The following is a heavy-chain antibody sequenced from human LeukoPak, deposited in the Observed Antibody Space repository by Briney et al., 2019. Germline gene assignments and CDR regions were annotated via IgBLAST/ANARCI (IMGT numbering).Heavy chain of an antibody. CDR2: IYYSGST. J-gene: IGHJ6*03. CDR3: ARLPLFHYMDV. V-gene: IGHV4-59*08. D-gene: IGHD2-21*01. CDR1: GGSISPYY. Sequence: PSETLSLTCTVSGGSISPYYWSWIRQPPGKGLEWLGDIYYSGSTNYNPPLKSRVTISLDTSKNQFSLKLSSVTAADTAMYYCARLPLFHYMDVWGKGTTVTVSS.